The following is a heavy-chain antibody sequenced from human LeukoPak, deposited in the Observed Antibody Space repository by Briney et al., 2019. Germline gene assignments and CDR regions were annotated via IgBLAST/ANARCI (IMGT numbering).Heavy chain of an antibody. CDR3: ARAEGATPNAS. V-gene: IGHV1-8*01. CDR2: MNTNSGNT. J-gene: IGHJ5*02. D-gene: IGHD1-26*01. Sequence: GASVKDSCKPSVDTFTSDDTNWGPQATGQGLERMGWMNTNSGNTGYAQTFQGGVPMTRTTSISPAYMGLSSLRSEAAAVYYCARAEGATPNASWGQGTLVTVSS. CDR1: VDTFTSDD.